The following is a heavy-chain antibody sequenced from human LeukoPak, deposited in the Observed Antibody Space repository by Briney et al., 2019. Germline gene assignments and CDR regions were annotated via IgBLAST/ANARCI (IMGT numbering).Heavy chain of an antibody. J-gene: IGHJ6*03. V-gene: IGHV3-23*01. CDR1: GFTFSSYA. CDR3: AKGADVVVVPAEYYYYMDV. CDR2: ISGSGGST. D-gene: IGHD2-2*01. Sequence: QPGGSLRLSCAASGFTFSSYAMSWVRQAPGKGLEWVSAISGSGGSTYYADSVKGRFTISRDNSKNTLYLQMNSLRAEDTAVYYCAKGADVVVVPAEYYYYMDVWGKGTTVTVSS.